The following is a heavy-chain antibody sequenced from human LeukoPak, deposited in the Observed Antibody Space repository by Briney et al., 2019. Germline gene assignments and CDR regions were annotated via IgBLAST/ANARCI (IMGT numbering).Heavy chain of an antibody. Sequence: SETLSLTCTVSGGSISSYYWSWIRQPPGKGLEWIGYIYYSGSTNYNPSLKSRVTISVDTSKNQFSLKLSSVTAADTAVYYCARQGRGYGGTFDYWGQGTLVTVSS. CDR3: ARQGRGYGGTFDY. J-gene: IGHJ4*02. CDR1: GGSISSYY. CDR2: IYYSGST. V-gene: IGHV4-59*01. D-gene: IGHD3-16*01.